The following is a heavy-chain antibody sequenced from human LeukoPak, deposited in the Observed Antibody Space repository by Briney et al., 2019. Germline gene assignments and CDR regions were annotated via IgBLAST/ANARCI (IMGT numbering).Heavy chain of an antibody. Sequence: ASMKVSCKASGYAFTDYYIHWVRQAPGQGLEWMGWINGNRGGTNYAQKFQGRVTMTQDTSSSTAYMELSRLRSDDTAVYYCARDRNGAFDIWGQGTMVSVSS. CDR2: INGNRGGT. V-gene: IGHV1-2*02. CDR1: GYAFTDYY. CDR3: ARDRNGAFDI. J-gene: IGHJ3*02.